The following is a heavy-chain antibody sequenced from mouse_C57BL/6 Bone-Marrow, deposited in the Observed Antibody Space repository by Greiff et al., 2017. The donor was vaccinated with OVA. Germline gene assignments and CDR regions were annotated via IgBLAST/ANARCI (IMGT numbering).Heavy chain of an antibody. D-gene: IGHD5-1*01. CDR1: GYTFTSYW. J-gene: IGHJ4*01. CDR2: IHPSDSDT. CDR3: AITYADNYAMDD. V-gene: IGHV1-74*01. Sequence: QVQLQQPGAELVKPGASVKVSCKASGYTFTSYWMHWVKQRPGQGLEWIGRIHPSDSDTNYNQKFKGKATLTVDKSSSTAYMQLSSLTAEDSAVEYCAITYADNYAMDDWGQGTSVTVSS.